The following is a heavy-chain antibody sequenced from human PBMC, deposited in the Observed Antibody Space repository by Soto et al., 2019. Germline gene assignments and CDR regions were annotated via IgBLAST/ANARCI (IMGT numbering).Heavy chain of an antibody. CDR1: GFTFSDYY. Sequence: GGSLRLSCAASGFTFSDYYMSWIRQAPGKGLEWVSYISSSSSYTNYADSVKGRFTISRDNAKNSLYLQMNSLRAEDTAVYYCASSLHSYRNHAWGQGTLVTVSS. D-gene: IGHD5-18*01. J-gene: IGHJ5*02. V-gene: IGHV3-11*06. CDR3: ASSLHSYRNHA. CDR2: ISSSSSYT.